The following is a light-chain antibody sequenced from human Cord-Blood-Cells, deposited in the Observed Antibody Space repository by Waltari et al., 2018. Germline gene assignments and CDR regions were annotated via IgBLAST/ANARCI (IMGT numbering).Light chain of an antibody. CDR2: DVS. V-gene: IGLV2-14*01. Sequence: QSALTQPASVSGSPGQSITISCTGTSSDVGGYNSVSWYQQHPGKAPKLMIYDVSNRPSGVSNRFSGSKSGNTASLTISGLQAEDEADYYCSSYTSSSHVVFGGGTKPTVL. CDR1: SSDVGGYNS. CDR3: SSYTSSSHVV. J-gene: IGLJ2*01.